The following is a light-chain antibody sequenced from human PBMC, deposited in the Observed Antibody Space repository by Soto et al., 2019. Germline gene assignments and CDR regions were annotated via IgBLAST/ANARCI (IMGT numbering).Light chain of an antibody. CDR3: QQRETTPT. Sequence: DIQMTQSPSSLSASVGDRVTITCRASQDVNHFLNWYQQKPGKAPKLLIFVTSNLHTGVPSRFSGSGSGTEFTLTITGLQPEDFATYFCQQRETTPTFAQGTTVEVK. J-gene: IGKJ1*01. V-gene: IGKV1-39*01. CDR1: QDVNHF. CDR2: VTS.